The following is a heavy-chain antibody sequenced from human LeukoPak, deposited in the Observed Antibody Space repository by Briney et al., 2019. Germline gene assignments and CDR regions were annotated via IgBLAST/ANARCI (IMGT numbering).Heavy chain of an antibody. CDR3: ARTTMVRGTYYMDV. J-gene: IGHJ6*03. CDR1: GGSISSSSYY. Sequence: SETLSLTCTISGGSISSSSYYWGWIRQPPGKGLEWIGYIYYSGYTNYNPSLKSRVTISVDTSKNQFSLKLSSVTAADTAVYYCARTTMVRGTYYMDVWGKGTTVTISS. CDR2: IYYSGYT. V-gene: IGHV4-61*05. D-gene: IGHD3-10*01.